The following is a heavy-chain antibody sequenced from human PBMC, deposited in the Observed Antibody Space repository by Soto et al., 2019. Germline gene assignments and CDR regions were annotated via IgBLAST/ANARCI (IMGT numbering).Heavy chain of an antibody. CDR3: ARDNRIAGIVAGIDV. J-gene: IGHJ6*02. CDR1: GFTFSDHA. D-gene: IGHD1-20*01. Sequence: GGSLRLSCAASGFTFSDHAMHWVRRAPGKGLEWVALVAHDGTSKYYAGPVRGRFTIYSDKSSNTLFLQMDSLDTEDTDVYYCARDNRIAGIVAGIDVWGRGTLVTVSS. V-gene: IGHV3-30-3*01. CDR2: VAHDGTSK.